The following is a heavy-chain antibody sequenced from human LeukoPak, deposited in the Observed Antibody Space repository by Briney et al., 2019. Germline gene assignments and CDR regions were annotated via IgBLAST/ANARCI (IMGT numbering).Heavy chain of an antibody. V-gene: IGHV3-7*03. CDR3: ARGPPVLLWFGEVGMDV. D-gene: IGHD3-10*01. Sequence: GGSLRLSCVVSGFTFSESWMSWVRQAPGKGLGWVASLNLDGSDKYYVDSVKGRFTISRDNAKNSLYLQMNSLRAEDTAVYYCARGPPVLLWFGEVGMDVWGQGTTVTVSS. J-gene: IGHJ6*02. CDR1: GFTFSESW. CDR2: LNLDGSDK.